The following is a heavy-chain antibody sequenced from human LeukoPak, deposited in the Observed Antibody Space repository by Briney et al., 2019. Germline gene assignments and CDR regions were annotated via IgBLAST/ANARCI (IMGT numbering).Heavy chain of an antibody. CDR3: ARDGIYYDILTGQYYFDY. Sequence: GGSLRLSCAASGFTFSSYAMSWVRQAPGKGLEWVSAISGSGGSTYYADSVKGRFTISRDNAKNSLYLQMNSLRAEDTAVYYCARDGIYYDILTGQYYFDYWGQGTLVTVSS. J-gene: IGHJ4*02. CDR2: ISGSGGST. CDR1: GFTFSSYA. D-gene: IGHD3-9*01. V-gene: IGHV3-23*01.